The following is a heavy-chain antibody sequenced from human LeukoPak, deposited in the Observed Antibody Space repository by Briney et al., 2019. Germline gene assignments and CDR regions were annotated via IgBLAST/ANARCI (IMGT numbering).Heavy chain of an antibody. CDR3: ARDAVSIAAAGTYYFDY. J-gene: IGHJ4*02. D-gene: IGHD6-13*01. CDR1: GFTFSSYS. V-gene: IGHV3-7*01. Sequence: GGSLRLSCAASGFTFSSYSMSWVRQAPGKGLEWVANIKQDGSEKYYVDSVKGRFTISRDNAKNSLYLQMNSLRAEDTAVYYCARDAVSIAAAGTYYFDYWGQGTLVTVSS. CDR2: IKQDGSEK.